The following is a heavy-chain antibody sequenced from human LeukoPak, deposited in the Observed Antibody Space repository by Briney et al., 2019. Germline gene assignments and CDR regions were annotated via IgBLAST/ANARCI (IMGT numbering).Heavy chain of an antibody. CDR2: ISGSGGST. CDR1: GFTLSNYW. CDR3: AKGAYCSTTSCYNYYYYDMDV. V-gene: IGHV3-23*01. J-gene: IGHJ6*02. Sequence: GGSLRLSCAASGFTLSNYWMHWVRQAPGKGLEWVSTISGSGGSTYYADSVKGRFTISRDNSKNTLYLQMNSLRAEDTAVYYCAKGAYCSTTSCYNYYYYDMDVWGQGTTVTVSS. D-gene: IGHD2-2*02.